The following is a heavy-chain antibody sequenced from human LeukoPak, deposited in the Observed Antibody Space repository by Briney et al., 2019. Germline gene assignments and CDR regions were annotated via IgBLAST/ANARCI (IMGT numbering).Heavy chain of an antibody. J-gene: IGHJ6*02. CDR3: ARDSGGYYSYYGMDV. V-gene: IGHV3-30*04. CDR2: ISYEGSNK. Sequence: GGSLRLSCAASGFTFSSYVMHCVRQAPCKGLEWGAVISYEGSNKYYEGSVKGRFTLSRDNSKTTLYMQMNSLRAEDTAVYYCARDSGGYYSYYGMDVWGQGTTVTVSS. CDR1: GFTFSSYV. D-gene: IGHD1-26*01.